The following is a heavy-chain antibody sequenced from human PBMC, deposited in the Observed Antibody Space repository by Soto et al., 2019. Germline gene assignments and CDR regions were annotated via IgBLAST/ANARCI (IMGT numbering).Heavy chain of an antibody. V-gene: IGHV1-2*02. CDR2: IHPKSGST. J-gene: IGHJ4*02. CDR1: GYTFTDDY. D-gene: IGHD6-19*01. Sequence: QAQLVQSGPEVKQAGASVKVSCATSGYTFTDDYLHWVRQAPGQGLEWVAWIHPKSGSTFYAQRLQGRVYVTTDTAISTAYLEVTSRTSDDTAVYYCAKSRSQWLSSLHDWGQGSLISVSS. CDR3: AKSRSQWLSSLHD.